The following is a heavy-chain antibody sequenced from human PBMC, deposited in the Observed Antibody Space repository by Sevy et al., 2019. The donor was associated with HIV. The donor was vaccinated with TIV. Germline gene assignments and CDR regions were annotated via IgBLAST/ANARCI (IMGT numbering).Heavy chain of an antibody. J-gene: IGHJ4*02. CDR2: LSFGCGKI. CDR3: AREGCTRPNDY. V-gene: IGHV3-23*01. CDR1: GFAFYDYS. D-gene: IGHD2-8*01. Sequence: GGSLRRSCAASGFAFYDYSMSWIRQAPGKGLEWVATLSFGCGKINYADSVKGRLTISRDNSKNSFYLQMDNLRVEDTALYYCAREGCTRPNDYWGQGTRVTVSS.